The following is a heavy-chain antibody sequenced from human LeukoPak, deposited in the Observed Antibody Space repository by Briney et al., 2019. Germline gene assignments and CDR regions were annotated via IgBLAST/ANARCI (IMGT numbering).Heavy chain of an antibody. V-gene: IGHV1-18*01. CDR2: ISAYNGNT. J-gene: IGHJ6*03. Sequence: ASVKVSCKASGYTFTSYGISWVRQAPGQGLEWMGWISAYNGNTNYAQKLQGRVTMTTDTSTSTAYMELRSLRSEDTAVYYCARGLGSGSYYSYYYYMDVWGQGTMVTVSS. CDR3: ARGLGSGSYYSYYYYMDV. CDR1: GYTFTSYG. D-gene: IGHD3-10*01.